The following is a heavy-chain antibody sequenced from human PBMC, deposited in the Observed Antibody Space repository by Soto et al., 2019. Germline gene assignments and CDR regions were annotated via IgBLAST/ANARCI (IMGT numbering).Heavy chain of an antibody. CDR3: ASSIVVVTAADY. Sequence: QVQLVQSGAEVKKPGASVKVSCKASGYTFTSYAMHWVRQAPGQRLEWMGWINAGNGNTKYSQKFQGRVTITRETSASTAYMELSSLRSEDTAVYYCASSIVVVTAADYWGQGTLVTVSS. D-gene: IGHD2-21*02. CDR2: INAGNGNT. J-gene: IGHJ4*02. V-gene: IGHV1-3*01. CDR1: GYTFTSYA.